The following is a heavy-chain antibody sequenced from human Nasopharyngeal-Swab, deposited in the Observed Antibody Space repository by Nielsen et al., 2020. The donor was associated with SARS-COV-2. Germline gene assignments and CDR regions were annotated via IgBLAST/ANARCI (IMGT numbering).Heavy chain of an antibody. CDR2: ISGSDYST. D-gene: IGHD5-12*01. CDR1: GFTFSDHY. Sequence: GESLKISCAASGFTFSDHYMDWVRQAPGKGLEWVSVISGSDYSTKYADSVKGRFTISRDNSKNTVNLQMNSLRAEDTAIYYCAKDRDSGDDSDDYYHYYGMDVWGQGTTVTVSS. CDR3: AKDRDSGDDSDDYYHYYGMDV. V-gene: IGHV3-23*01. J-gene: IGHJ6*02.